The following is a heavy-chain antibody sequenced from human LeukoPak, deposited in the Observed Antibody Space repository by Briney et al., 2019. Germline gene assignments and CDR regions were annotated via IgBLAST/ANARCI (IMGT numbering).Heavy chain of an antibody. D-gene: IGHD6-19*01. CDR3: GSSGWYPYWYFDL. V-gene: IGHV4-39*01. J-gene: IGHJ2*01. CDR1: GGSISSYY. Sequence: SETLSLTCTVSGGSISSYYWGWIRQPPGKGLEWIGSIYYSGSTYYNPSLKSRVTISVDTSKNQFSLKLSSVTAADTAVYYCGSSGWYPYWYFDLWGRGTLVTVSS. CDR2: IYYSGST.